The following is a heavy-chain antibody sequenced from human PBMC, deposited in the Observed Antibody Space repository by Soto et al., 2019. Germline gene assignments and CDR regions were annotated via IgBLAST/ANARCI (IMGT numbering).Heavy chain of an antibody. V-gene: IGHV3-30*18. CDR1: EFTFSSYG. D-gene: IGHD4-17*01. CDR2: ISFDGSNK. Sequence: QGQLVESGGGVVQPGRSERLSCAGSEFTFSSYGMHWVRQAPGKGLEWVAVISFDGSNKNYADSVKGRFTISRDNSNNTLYLQMNSLRAEDTAVYYCAKAGYGDYTHLHYFDYWGQGTLVTVSS. J-gene: IGHJ4*02. CDR3: AKAGYGDYTHLHYFDY.